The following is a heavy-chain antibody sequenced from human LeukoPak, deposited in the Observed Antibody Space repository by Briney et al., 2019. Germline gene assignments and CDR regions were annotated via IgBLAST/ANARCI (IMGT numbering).Heavy chain of an antibody. D-gene: IGHD3-3*01. V-gene: IGHV1-2*02. CDR3: ARYFAVPDGGGFDY. Sequence: ASVKVSCKASGYTFSGHYMHWVRQAPGQGLEWLGWINPITGDTKYAQKFQGSVTMTRDTSISTVYRELSGLTSDDTAIYYCARYFAVPDGGGFDYWGQGTLVTVSS. CDR1: GYTFSGHY. CDR2: INPITGDT. J-gene: IGHJ4*02.